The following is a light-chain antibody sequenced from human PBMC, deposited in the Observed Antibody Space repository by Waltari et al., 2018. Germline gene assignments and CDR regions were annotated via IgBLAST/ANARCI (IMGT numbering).Light chain of an antibody. CDR1: QSVGSSS. CDR2: RTS. Sequence: EILLTQSPGTASLSPGERVTLSCRARQSVGSSSLAWYQQKPGQAPRLVIYRTSRRATGIPDRFSGSGSGTDFSLTISRLEPEDFAVYYCQQHGTLPATFGQGTKVEIK. J-gene: IGKJ1*01. V-gene: IGKV3-20*01. CDR3: QQHGTLPAT.